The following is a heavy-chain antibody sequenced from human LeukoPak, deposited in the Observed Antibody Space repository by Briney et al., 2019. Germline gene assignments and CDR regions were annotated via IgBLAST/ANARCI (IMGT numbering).Heavy chain of an antibody. CDR2: IYPGDSDT. CDR3: ARRGRTDYGDYYFDY. Sequence: PGEPLKISCQGSGYNFASYWIGWVRQMPGKGLEWMGIIYPGDSDTTYSPSFQGQVTISADKSISTAYLQWSSLKASDTAMYYCARRGRTDYGDYYFDYWGQGTLVTVSS. CDR1: GYNFASYW. D-gene: IGHD4-17*01. J-gene: IGHJ4*02. V-gene: IGHV5-51*01.